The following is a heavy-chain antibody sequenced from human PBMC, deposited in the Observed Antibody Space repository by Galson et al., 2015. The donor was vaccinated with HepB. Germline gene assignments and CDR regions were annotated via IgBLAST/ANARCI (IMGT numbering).Heavy chain of an antibody. V-gene: IGHV5-51*01. CDR3: ARHKSGWRKYYYYYGMDV. D-gene: IGHD6-19*01. CDR2: IYPGDSDT. J-gene: IGHJ6*02. Sequence: QSGAEVKKPGESLKISCKGSGYSFTSYWIGWVRQMPGKGLEWMGVIYPGDSDTRYSPSFQGQVTISADKSISTAYLQWSSLKASDTAMYYCARHKSGWRKYYYYYGMDVWGQGTTVTVSS. CDR1: GYSFTSYW.